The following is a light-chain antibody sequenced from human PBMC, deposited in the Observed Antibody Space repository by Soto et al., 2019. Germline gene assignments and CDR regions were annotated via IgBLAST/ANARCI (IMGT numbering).Light chain of an antibody. V-gene: IGKV3-20*01. Sequence: EIVLTQSPGTLSLSPGERATLSCRASQSVSSNYLAWYQQKAGQAPRLLIYGASSRAAGIPDRFSGSGSGTDFTLTISRLEPEDFAVYYCQQYGRSPRTFGQGTKVEIK. CDR2: GAS. J-gene: IGKJ1*01. CDR3: QQYGRSPRT. CDR1: QSVSSNY.